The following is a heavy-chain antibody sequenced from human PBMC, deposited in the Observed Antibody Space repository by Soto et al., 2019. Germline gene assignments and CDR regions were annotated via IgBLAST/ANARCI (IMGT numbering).Heavy chain of an antibody. CDR2: IYYSGST. CDR1: VGTISSYY. V-gene: IGHV4-59*06. CDR3: ARKGDYADAFDI. J-gene: IGHJ3*02. D-gene: IGHD4-17*01. Sequence: XXTLSSTWTGSVGTISSYYWSWYRQHPGKGLEWIGYIYYSGSTYYNPSLKSRVTISVDTSKNQFSLKLSYVTAADTAVCYCARKGDYADAFDIWCQGPMVTV.